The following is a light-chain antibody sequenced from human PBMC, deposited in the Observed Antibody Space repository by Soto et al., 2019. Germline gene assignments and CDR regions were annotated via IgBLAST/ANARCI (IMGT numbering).Light chain of an antibody. CDR2: RNN. J-gene: IGLJ1*01. CDR3: QSSDTTVSGSRV. CDR1: SSNIGAGYD. Sequence: QSVLTQPPSVSGAPGQRVTISCTGSSSNIGAGYDVHWYQQLPGGAPKLLIYRNNNRPSGVPDRFSGSKSGASASLAITGLQAEDEADYYCQSSDTTVSGSRVFGTGTKVTVL. V-gene: IGLV1-40*01.